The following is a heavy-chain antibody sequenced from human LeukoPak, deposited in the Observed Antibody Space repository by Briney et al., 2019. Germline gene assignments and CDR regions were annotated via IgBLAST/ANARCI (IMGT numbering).Heavy chain of an antibody. J-gene: IGHJ6*02. CDR3: ARVSTGYGMDV. Sequence: GGSLRLSCAASGFTVSSNYMSWVRQAPGKGLEWVSVIYSCGSTYYADSVKGRFTISRDNSKNTLYLQMNSLRAEDTAVYYCARVSTGYGMDVWGQGTTVTVSS. CDR1: GFTVSSNY. V-gene: IGHV3-53*01. CDR2: IYSCGST. D-gene: IGHD2-2*01.